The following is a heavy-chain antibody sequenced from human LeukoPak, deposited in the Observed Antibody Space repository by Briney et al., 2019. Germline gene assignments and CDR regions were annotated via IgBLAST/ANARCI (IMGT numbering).Heavy chain of an antibody. V-gene: IGHV4-4*07. CDR1: GDSIGNYY. CDR3: ARDIGYTSGWSRFDY. CDR2: IHTNGAT. D-gene: IGHD6-19*01. J-gene: IGHJ4*02. Sequence: PSETLSLTCTVSGDSIGNYYWSWIRQPAGKGLEWIGRIHTNGATYYNSSLKSRVTMSIDTSKNQFSLKLSSVTAADTAVYYCARDIGYTSGWSRFDYWGQGTLVTVSS.